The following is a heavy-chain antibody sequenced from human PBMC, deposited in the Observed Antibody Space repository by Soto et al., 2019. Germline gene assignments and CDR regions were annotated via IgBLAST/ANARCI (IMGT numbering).Heavy chain of an antibody. V-gene: IGHV4-30-4*01. CDR2: IYKSATT. Sequence: PSETLSLTCSVSGDSISNLDYFWAWIRQPPGQALEYIGYIYKSATTYYNPSFESRVAISVATSKSQFSLNVTSVTAADTAVYFCARGRYCLTGRCFPNWFDSWGQGALVTVSS. CDR3: ARGRYCLTGRCFPNWFDS. J-gene: IGHJ5*01. CDR1: GDSISNLDYF. D-gene: IGHD7-27*01.